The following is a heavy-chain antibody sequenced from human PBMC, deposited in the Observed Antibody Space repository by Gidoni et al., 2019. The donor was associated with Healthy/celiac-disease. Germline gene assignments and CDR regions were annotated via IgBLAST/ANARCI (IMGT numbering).Heavy chain of an antibody. CDR1: GFTFSSYS. CDR3: ARLVPAADNWCDP. CDR2: ISRSSSTI. J-gene: IGHJ5*02. D-gene: IGHD2-2*01. Sequence: VQLVESGGGLVPPGGSLRLSCAASGFTFSSYSMNWVRQAPGKGLEWVSYISRSSSTIDYADSVKGRFTISRDNAKNSLYLQMNSLRDEDTAVYYCARLVPAADNWCDPWGQGTLVTVSS. V-gene: IGHV3-48*02.